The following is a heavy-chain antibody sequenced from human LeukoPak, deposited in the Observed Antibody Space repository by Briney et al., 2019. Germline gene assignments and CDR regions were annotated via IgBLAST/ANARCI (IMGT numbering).Heavy chain of an antibody. J-gene: IGHJ3*02. D-gene: IGHD3-22*01. CDR3: AISEQYYYDSSGYPQDGAFDI. CDR2: ISAYNGNT. Sequence: ASVKVSCKASGYTFTNYGISWVRQAPGQGLEWMGWISAYNGNTNYAQKLQGRVTMTTDTSTSTAYMELRSLRSDDTAVYYCAISEQYYYDSSGYPQDGAFDIWGQGTMVTVSS. CDR1: GYTFTNYG. V-gene: IGHV1-18*01.